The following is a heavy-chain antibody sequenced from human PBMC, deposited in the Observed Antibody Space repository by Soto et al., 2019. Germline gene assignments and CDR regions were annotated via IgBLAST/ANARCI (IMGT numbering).Heavy chain of an antibody. CDR2: INAGNGNT. V-gene: IGHV1-3*01. Sequence: GPSVTVSCKPSGYTFTIYAMHWVRQANGQRLEWMGWINAGNGNTKYSQKFQGRVTITRDTSASTAYMELSSLRSEDTAVYYCARGPWEHELAARSFWFDPWGQGTLVTVSS. D-gene: IGHD6-6*01. CDR1: GYTFTIYA. J-gene: IGHJ5*02. CDR3: ARGPWEHELAARSFWFDP.